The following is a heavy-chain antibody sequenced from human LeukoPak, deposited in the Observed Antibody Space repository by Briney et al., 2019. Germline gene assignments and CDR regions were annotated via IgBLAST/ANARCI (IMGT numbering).Heavy chain of an antibody. CDR2: INHSGST. Sequence: PSETLSLTCAVYGGSFSGYYWSCIRQPPGKGLEWIGEINHSGSTNYNPSLKSRVTISVDTSKNQFSLKLSSVTAADTAVYYCARGYAGVAGTGRYFDYWGQGTLVTVSS. V-gene: IGHV4-34*01. CDR3: ARGYAGVAGTGRYFDY. D-gene: IGHD6-19*01. CDR1: GGSFSGYY. J-gene: IGHJ4*02.